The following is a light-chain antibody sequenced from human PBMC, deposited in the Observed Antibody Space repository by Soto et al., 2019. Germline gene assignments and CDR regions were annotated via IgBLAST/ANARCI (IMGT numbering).Light chain of an antibody. J-gene: IGKJ5*01. CDR3: QQRSNWPSIT. CDR1: QSVSSY. Sequence: EIVLTQSPATLSLSPGESSPLSCRASQSVSSYLAWYQQKPGQAPRLLIYDASTRAPGIPARFSGSGTGTDFTLTISSLEPEDSAVYHCQQRSNWPSITFGQGTRLEI. V-gene: IGKV3-11*01. CDR2: DAS.